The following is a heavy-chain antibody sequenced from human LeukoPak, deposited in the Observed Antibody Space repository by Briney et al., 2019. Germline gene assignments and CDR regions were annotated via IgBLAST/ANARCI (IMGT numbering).Heavy chain of an antibody. CDR1: GDSVSSDSAA. V-gene: IGHV6-1*01. D-gene: IGHD1-26*01. J-gene: IGHJ4*02. CDR3: ARDPVGGSTIFDS. CDR2: TYFRSKWYC. Sequence: SQTLSLTCAISGDSVSSDSAAWNWIRQSPSRGLEWLARTYFRSKWYCDYALAVKGRITINPDTSKNQFSLQLNSVTPEDTAVYFCARDPVGGSTIFDSWGQGTLVTVSS.